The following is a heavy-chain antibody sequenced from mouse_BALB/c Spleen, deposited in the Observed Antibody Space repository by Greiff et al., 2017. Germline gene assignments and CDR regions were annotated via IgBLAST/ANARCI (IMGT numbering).Heavy chain of an antibody. CDR1: GYSITSDYA. CDR3: ARSGREGFAY. Sequence: DVKLQESGPGLVKPSQSLSLTCTVTGYSITSDYAWNWIRQFPGNKLEWMGYISYSGSTSYNPSLKSRISITRDTSKNQFFLQLNSVTTEDTATYYCARSGREGFAYWGQGTLVTVSA. V-gene: IGHV3-2*02. J-gene: IGHJ3*01. CDR2: ISYSGST.